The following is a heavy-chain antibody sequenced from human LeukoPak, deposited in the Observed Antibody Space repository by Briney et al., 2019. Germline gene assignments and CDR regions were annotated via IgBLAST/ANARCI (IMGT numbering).Heavy chain of an antibody. CDR1: GGTFSSYA. V-gene: IGHV1-69*13. D-gene: IGHD2-15*01. J-gene: IGHJ4*02. Sequence: ASVKVSCKASGGTFSSYAISWVRQAPGQGLEWMGGIIPIFGTANYAQKCKGRVTITADESTSTAYMELSSLRSEDTAVYYCARDCSGGSCYFDYWGQGTLVTVSS. CDR3: ARDCSGGSCYFDY. CDR2: IIPIFGTA.